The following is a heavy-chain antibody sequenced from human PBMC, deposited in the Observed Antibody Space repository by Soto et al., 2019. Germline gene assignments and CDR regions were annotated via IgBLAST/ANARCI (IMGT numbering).Heavy chain of an antibody. Sequence: GASVKVSCKASGCTFTSYDINWVRRATGQGLEWMGWMNPNSGNTGYPQKFQGRVTMTRNTSISTAYMELSSLRSEDTAVYYCARPYQSVWGQGTLVTVSS. CDR3: ARPYQSV. CDR1: GCTFTSYD. J-gene: IGHJ4*02. V-gene: IGHV1-8*01. D-gene: IGHD3-16*01. CDR2: MNPNSGNT.